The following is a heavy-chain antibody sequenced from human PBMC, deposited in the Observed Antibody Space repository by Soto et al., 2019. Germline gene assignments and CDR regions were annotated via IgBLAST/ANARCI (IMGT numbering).Heavy chain of an antibody. V-gene: IGHV4-39*02. CDR3: AREGPPIRAHNPPEYFQH. CDR2: IYYTGGT. CDR1: GDSISTRSNY. Sequence: SETLSLTYTVSGDSISTRSNYWAWIRQPPGKGLEWIGSIYYTGGTYYNPSLKSRVTLFLDTSKNQFSLNLNSVSAADTAVYYCAREGPPIRAHNPPEYFQHWGQGTPVTVSS. J-gene: IGHJ1*01.